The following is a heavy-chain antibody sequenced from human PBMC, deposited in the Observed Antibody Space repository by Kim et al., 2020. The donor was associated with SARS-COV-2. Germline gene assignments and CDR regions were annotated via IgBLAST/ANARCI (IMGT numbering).Heavy chain of an antibody. D-gene: IGHD2-2*03. V-gene: IGHV1-69*01. J-gene: IGHJ4*02. CDR3: ARSLDIVVVPAAMLDY. Sequence: KFQGRVTITADESTSTAYMELSSLRSEDTAVYYCARSLDIVVVPAAMLDYWGQGTLVTVSS.